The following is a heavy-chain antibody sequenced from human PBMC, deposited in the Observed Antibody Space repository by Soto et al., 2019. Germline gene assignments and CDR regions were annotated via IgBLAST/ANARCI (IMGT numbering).Heavy chain of an antibody. CDR1: GLTFSALS. D-gene: IGHD6-19*01. V-gene: IGHV3-48*01. CDR3: VNSGWFY. Sequence: HPGGSLRLSCAASGLTFSALSMNWVRQAPGKGLEWVSYISSSATNTHYADSVKGRFTISRDHAKNSLYLQMNSLRAEDTAVYYCVNSGWFYWGQGTLVTVSS. J-gene: IGHJ4*02. CDR2: ISSSATNT.